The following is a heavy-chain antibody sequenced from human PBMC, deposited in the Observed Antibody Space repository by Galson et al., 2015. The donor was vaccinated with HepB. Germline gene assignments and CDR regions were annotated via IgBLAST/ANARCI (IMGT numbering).Heavy chain of an antibody. V-gene: IGHV3-21*01. D-gene: IGHD3-3*01. CDR3: ALRPGGTIFGGS. CDR2: ISSSSSYI. Sequence: SLRLSCAASGFTFSSYAMSWVRQAPGKGLEWVSAISSSSSYIYYADSVKGRFTISRDNAKNSLYLQMNSLRAEDTAVYYCALRPGGTIFGGSWGQGTLVTVSS. CDR1: GFTFSSYA. J-gene: IGHJ5*02.